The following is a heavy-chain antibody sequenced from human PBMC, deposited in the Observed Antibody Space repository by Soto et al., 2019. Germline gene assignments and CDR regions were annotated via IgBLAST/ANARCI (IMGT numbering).Heavy chain of an antibody. CDR1: GGSISSGDYY. D-gene: IGHD6-25*01. CDR3: AGELKGGPAAGAFDL. J-gene: IGHJ3*01. V-gene: IGHV4-30-4*01. CDR2: IFNSENT. Sequence: QVQLQESGPGLVKPSQTLSLTCTVSGGSISSGDYYWTWIRQPPGKGLEWIGFIFNSENTYYNPSLKSRISLSIDTSKNQFSLHLNSVTAADTAVYSCAGELKGGPAAGAFDLWGQGTMVTVS.